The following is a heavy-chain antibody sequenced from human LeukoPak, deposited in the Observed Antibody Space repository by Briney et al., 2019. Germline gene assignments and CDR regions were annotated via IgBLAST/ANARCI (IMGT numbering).Heavy chain of an antibody. CDR1: GYTFTGYY. J-gene: IGHJ2*01. Sequence: ASVKVSCKASGYTFTGYYMHWVRQAPGQGLEWMGWINPKSGGTNYAQKFQGRVTMTRDTSISTAYMELSRLRSDDTAVYYCARDGVVVPAAMGLWYFDLWGRGTLVTVSS. CDR2: INPKSGGT. D-gene: IGHD2-2*01. CDR3: ARDGVVVPAAMGLWYFDL. V-gene: IGHV1-2*02.